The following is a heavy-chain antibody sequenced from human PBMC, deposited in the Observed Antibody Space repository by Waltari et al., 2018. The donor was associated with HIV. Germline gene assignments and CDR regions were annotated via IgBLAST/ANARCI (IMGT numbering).Heavy chain of an antibody. D-gene: IGHD3-3*01. Sequence: QVQLVQSGAEIKKPRASVRVSCKASGYSFIDFDINWVRRPPGRGLEWVGWMNPDNGDGGYGHKLKGRFSLTTDTSTDTAYMDVTNLKAEDTAIYYCTKGRRGALFGDEWGQGTLVTVSS. V-gene: IGHV1-8*02. CDR1: GYSFIDFD. J-gene: IGHJ4*02. CDR2: MNPDNGDG. CDR3: TKGRRGALFGDE.